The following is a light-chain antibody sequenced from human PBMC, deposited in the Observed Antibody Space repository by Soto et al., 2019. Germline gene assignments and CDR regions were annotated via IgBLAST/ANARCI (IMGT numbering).Light chain of an antibody. Sequence: QSALTQPASVSGSPGQSITISCTGTSSDVGSYNHVSWYQQHPGKAPKLMIYEGSKRPSGVSNRFSGSKSGNTASLTISGFQAEDEDDYYCCSYSCSSSSYVFGTGTKLTVL. CDR1: SSDVGSYNH. CDR2: EGS. CDR3: CSYSCSSSSYV. J-gene: IGLJ1*01. V-gene: IGLV2-23*01.